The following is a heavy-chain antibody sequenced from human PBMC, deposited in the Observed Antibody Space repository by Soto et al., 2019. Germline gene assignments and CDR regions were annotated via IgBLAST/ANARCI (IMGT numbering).Heavy chain of an antibody. Sequence: GGSLRLSCAASGFTVNTNYMTWVRQAPGKGLEWVSIIYSAGSTYYADSVKGRFTISRDNSKNTLYLQMNSLRDEDTAVYYCASSSWYANATDYWGQGTLVTVSS. D-gene: IGHD6-13*01. CDR1: GFTVNTNY. CDR2: IYSAGST. CDR3: ASSSWYANATDY. J-gene: IGHJ4*02. V-gene: IGHV3-66*01.